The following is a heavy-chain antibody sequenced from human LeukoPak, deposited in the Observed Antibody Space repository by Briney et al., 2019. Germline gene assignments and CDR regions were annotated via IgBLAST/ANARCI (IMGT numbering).Heavy chain of an antibody. CDR3: VKEQDSGGYRTSDY. Sequence: PGGSLRLSCAASGFTFSRCGMHWVRQAPGKGLEWLAVFSYDGINKYYTDSVKGRFTISRDNSKNTLYLQMNSLRVEDTAVYYCVKEQDSGGYRTSDYWGQGTLVTVSS. CDR2: FSYDGINK. J-gene: IGHJ4*02. CDR1: GFTFSRCG. V-gene: IGHV3-30*18. D-gene: IGHD6-19*01.